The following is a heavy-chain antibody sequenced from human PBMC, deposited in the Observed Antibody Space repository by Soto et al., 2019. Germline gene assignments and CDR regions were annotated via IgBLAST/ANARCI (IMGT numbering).Heavy chain of an antibody. Sequence: GGSLRLSCAASGFTFDDYAMHWVRQAPGKGLEWVSGISWNSGSIGYADSVKGRFTISRDNAKNSLYLQMNSLRAEDTALYYCAKGYGSGSYYNVPGMDVWGKGTTVTVSS. V-gene: IGHV3-9*01. CDR1: GFTFDDYA. CDR3: AKGYGSGSYYNVPGMDV. CDR2: ISWNSGSI. J-gene: IGHJ6*04. D-gene: IGHD3-10*01.